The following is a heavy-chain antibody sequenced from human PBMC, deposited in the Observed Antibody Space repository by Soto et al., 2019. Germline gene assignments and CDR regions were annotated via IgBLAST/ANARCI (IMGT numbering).Heavy chain of an antibody. CDR2: IIPIFGTA. D-gene: IGHD6-13*01. Sequence: QVQLVQSGAEVKKPGPSVKVSCKASGGTFSSYAISWVRQAPGQGLEWMGGIIPIFGTANYAQKFQGRVTITXXEXTXKAYMALSSLRSEDTAVYYCARMVTAAGTKAGWFDPWGQGPLVTVSS. V-gene: IGHV1-69*05. CDR3: ARMVTAAGTKAGWFDP. J-gene: IGHJ5*02. CDR1: GGTFSSYA.